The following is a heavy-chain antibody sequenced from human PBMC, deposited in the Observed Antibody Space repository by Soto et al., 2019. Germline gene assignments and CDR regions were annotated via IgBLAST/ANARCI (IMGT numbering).Heavy chain of an antibody. CDR2: ISRNGNYI. Sequence: EVQLVESGGGLVKPGGSLRLSCAASGFTFSSFHMNWVRQAPGEGLEWVSSISRNGNYIYYADSVKGRFTISRDNAENSLYLQMNSLRAEDTAVYYCARVFGVSSRPRGYYYYYMDVWGKGTTVTVSS. J-gene: IGHJ6*03. CDR1: GFTFSSFH. CDR3: ARVFGVSSRPRGYYYYYMDV. D-gene: IGHD3-3*01. V-gene: IGHV3-21*01.